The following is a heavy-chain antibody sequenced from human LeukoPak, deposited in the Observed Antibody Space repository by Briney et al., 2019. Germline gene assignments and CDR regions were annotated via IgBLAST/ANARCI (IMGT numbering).Heavy chain of an antibody. Sequence: GGSLRLSCAASGFTFSSYGMHWVRQAPGKGLEWVAFIRYDGSNKYYADSVKGRFTISRDNSKNTLYLQMNSLRAEDTALYYCARVRGTPTTYYDFWSGLRVHYYYYMDVWGKGTTVTVSS. CDR3: ARVRGTPTTYYDFWSGLRVHYYYYMDV. CDR2: IRYDGSNK. J-gene: IGHJ6*03. V-gene: IGHV3-30*02. D-gene: IGHD3-3*01. CDR1: GFTFSSYG.